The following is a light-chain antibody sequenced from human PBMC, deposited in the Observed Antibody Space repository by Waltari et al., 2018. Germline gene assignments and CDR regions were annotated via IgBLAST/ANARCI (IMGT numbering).Light chain of an antibody. J-gene: IGLJ2*01. CDR3: CSYAGSSTVV. V-gene: IGLV2-23*01. Sequence: QSALAQPASVSGSPGQSITISCPGTSIHVWPYTLVSWHQQHPGRAPKVLIYAGSTRPSGVFSRFSGSKAGNTASLTISGLQAEDEADYYCCSYAGSSTVVFGGGTRLTIL. CDR1: SIHVWPYTL. CDR2: AGS.